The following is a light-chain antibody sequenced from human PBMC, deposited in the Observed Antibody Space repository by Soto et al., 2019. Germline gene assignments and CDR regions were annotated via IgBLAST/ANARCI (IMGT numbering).Light chain of an antibody. J-gene: IGKJ2*01. CDR2: GAS. V-gene: IGKV3-20*01. CDR1: QSVSSSY. Sequence: EIVLTQSPGTLYLSPGERATLSCRASQSVSSSYLAWYQQKPGQAPRLLIYGASSMATGIPDRFSGSGSGTDFTLTISRLEPEDFAVYYCQQYGSSLYTFGQGTKLEIK. CDR3: QQYGSSLYT.